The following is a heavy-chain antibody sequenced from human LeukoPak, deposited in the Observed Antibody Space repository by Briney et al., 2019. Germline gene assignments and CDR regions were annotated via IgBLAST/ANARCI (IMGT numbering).Heavy chain of an antibody. CDR3: ARGGHDFWSGYYEFDY. CDR2: IIPIFGTA. Sequence: GASVKVSCMASRSSFSGYYLHWVRQAPGQGLEWMGGIIPIFGTANYAQKFQGRVTITADESTSTAYMELSSLRSEDTAVYYCARGGHDFWSGYYEFDYWGQGTLVTVSS. D-gene: IGHD3-3*01. V-gene: IGHV1-69*13. CDR1: RSSFSGYY. J-gene: IGHJ4*02.